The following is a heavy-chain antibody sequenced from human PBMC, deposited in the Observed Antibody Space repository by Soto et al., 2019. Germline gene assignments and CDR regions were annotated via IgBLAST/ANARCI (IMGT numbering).Heavy chain of an antibody. V-gene: IGHV3-64*02. CDR1: GFLVRNYC. J-gene: IGHJ3*02. D-gene: IGHD4-17*01. Sequence: GGAPSPICAPSGFLVRNYCTGWVLQGPGAGLEYVSAISSNGGSTYYADSVKGRFTISRDNSKNTLYLQMGSLRAEDMAVYYCAREGRAYGDPRAYGAFDIWGQGTMVTVSS. CDR3: AREGRAYGDPRAYGAFDI. CDR2: ISSNGGST.